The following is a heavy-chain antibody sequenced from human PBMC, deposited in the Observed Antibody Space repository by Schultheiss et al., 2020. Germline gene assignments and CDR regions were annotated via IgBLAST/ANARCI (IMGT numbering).Heavy chain of an antibody. CDR1: GFTFSSYA. Sequence: GGSLRLSCAASGFTFSSYAMSWVRQAPGKGLEWVAVIWYDGSNKYYADSVKGRFTISRDNSKNTLYLQMNSLRAEDTAVYYCASADYYGSGSYYNGAFDIWGQGTMVTVSS. J-gene: IGHJ3*02. D-gene: IGHD3-10*01. V-gene: IGHV3-33*08. CDR3: ASADYYGSGSYYNGAFDI. CDR2: IWYDGSNK.